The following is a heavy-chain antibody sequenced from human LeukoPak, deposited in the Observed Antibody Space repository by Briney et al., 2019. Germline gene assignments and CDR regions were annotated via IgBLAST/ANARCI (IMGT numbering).Heavy chain of an antibody. CDR3: ARGAYCSSTSCYKGAFDI. J-gene: IGHJ3*02. D-gene: IGHD2-2*02. CDR1: GGSFSGYY. CDR2: INYSGST. Sequence: SETLSLTCAGYGGSFSGYYWSWLGQPPGKGLEGMGEINYSGSTNYNPSHKRRTTISVETSNNQFSLKLSSVTAADTAVYYCARGAYCSSTSCYKGAFDIWGPGTMVTVSS. V-gene: IGHV4-34*01.